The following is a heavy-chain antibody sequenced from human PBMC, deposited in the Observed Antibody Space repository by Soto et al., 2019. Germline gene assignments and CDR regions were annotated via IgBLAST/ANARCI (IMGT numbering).Heavy chain of an antibody. D-gene: IGHD2-2*02. V-gene: IGHV1-46*01. CDR1: GYTFTSYY. CDR3: ARDARYCSSTSCYIHGGTYYYYGMDV. CDR2: INPSGGST. J-gene: IGHJ6*02. Sequence: GASVKVSCKASGYTFTSYYMHWVRQAPGQGLEWMGIINPSGGSTSYAQKFQGRVTMTRDTSTSTVYMELSSLRSEDAAVYYCARDARYCSSTSCYIHGGTYYYYGMDVWGQGPTVTVYS.